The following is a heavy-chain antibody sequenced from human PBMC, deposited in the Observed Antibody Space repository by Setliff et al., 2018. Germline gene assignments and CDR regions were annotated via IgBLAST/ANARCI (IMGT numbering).Heavy chain of an antibody. D-gene: IGHD1-26*01. V-gene: IGHV1-69*13. Sequence: SVKVSCKASGYTFSSYAISWVRQAPGQGLEWMGGIIPIFGTANYAQKFQGRVTITADESTSTAYMELSSLRSEDTAVYYCASHDGSYVTESDLPTDYWGQGTLVTVSS. J-gene: IGHJ4*02. CDR1: GYTFSSYA. CDR2: IIPIFGTA. CDR3: ASHDGSYVTESDLPTDY.